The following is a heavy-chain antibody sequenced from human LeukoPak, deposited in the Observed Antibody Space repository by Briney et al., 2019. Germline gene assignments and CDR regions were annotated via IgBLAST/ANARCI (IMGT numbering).Heavy chain of an antibody. CDR2: ISSSGSTI. V-gene: IGHV3-11*01. CDR1: GFTFSDYY. D-gene: IGHD3-22*01. J-gene: IGHJ4*02. Sequence: GGSLRLSCAASGFTFSDYYMSWIRQAPGKGLEWVSYISSSGSTIYYADSVKGRFTISRDNAKNSLYLQMNSLKTEDTAVYYCTTDLTNYYDSSGSPDYWGQGTLVTVSS. CDR3: TTDLTNYYDSSGSPDY.